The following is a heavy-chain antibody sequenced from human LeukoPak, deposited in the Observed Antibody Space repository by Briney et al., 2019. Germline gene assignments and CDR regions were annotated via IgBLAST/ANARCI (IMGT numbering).Heavy chain of an antibody. CDR2: INHSGST. CDR1: GGSFSGYY. V-gene: IGHV4-34*01. CDR3: ARGTKQWLVRAHFDY. D-gene: IGHD6-19*01. Sequence: PSETLSLTCAVYGGSFSGYYWSWIRQPPGKGLEWIGEINHSGSTNYNPSLKSRVTISVDTSKNQFSLKLSSVTAADTAVYYCARGTKQWLVRAHFDYWGQGTLVTVSS. J-gene: IGHJ4*02.